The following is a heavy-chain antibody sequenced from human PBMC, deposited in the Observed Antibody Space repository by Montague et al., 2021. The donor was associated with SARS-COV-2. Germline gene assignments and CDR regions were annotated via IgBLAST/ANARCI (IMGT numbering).Heavy chain of an antibody. CDR3: AKYDSGDYEDEYDH. J-gene: IGHJ4*02. D-gene: IGHD1-26*01. CDR2: ISGSGGSI. CDR1: GFDFRAYT. V-gene: IGHV3-23*01. Sequence: SLRLSCAGSGFDFRAYTVSWVRQTPGKGLEWVLSISGSGGSIYYSDSAKDRFTVSRDDFKNTVYLRMDSLRVEDTAVYYCAKYDSGDYEDEYDHWDQGNVVTVSS.